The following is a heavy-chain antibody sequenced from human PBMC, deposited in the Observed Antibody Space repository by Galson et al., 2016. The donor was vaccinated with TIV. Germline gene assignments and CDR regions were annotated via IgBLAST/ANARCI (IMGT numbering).Heavy chain of an antibody. V-gene: IGHV1-69*13. Sequence: SVKVSCKASGVIFRNFAITWVRQAPGQGLEWMGRITPIFGTTKYAQKFQGRVTLTAADSTSTAYMELSFLRSEDTAIYSCARSGDYGDYWGQGTLVTVSS. J-gene: IGHJ4*02. CDR2: ITPIFGTT. CDR1: GVIFRNFA. CDR3: ARSGDYGDY. D-gene: IGHD4-17*01.